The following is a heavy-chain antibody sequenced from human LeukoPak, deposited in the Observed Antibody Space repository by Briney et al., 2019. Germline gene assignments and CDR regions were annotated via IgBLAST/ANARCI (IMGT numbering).Heavy chain of an antibody. CDR3: ARDLVAMVRGAPGDY. D-gene: IGHD3-10*01. CDR2: IIPIFGTA. V-gene: IGHV1-69*05. CDR1: GGTFSSYA. J-gene: IGHJ4*02. Sequence: ASVKVSCKASGGTFSSYAISWVRQAPGQGLEWMGGIIPIFGTANYAQKFQGRVTMTRDMSTSTVYMELSSLRSEDTAVYYCARDLVAMVRGAPGDYWGQGTLVTVSS.